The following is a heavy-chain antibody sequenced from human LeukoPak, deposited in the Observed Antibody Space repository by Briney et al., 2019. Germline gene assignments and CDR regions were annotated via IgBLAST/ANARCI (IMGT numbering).Heavy chain of an antibody. Sequence: SVKVSSKASGGTFSGYAISWVRQAPGQGLEWMGGIIPIFGTANYAQKFQGRVTITADKSTSTAYMELSSLRSEDTAVYYCATHYDILTGYQRYFDYWGQGTLVTVSS. D-gene: IGHD3-9*01. CDR2: IIPIFGTA. V-gene: IGHV1-69*06. J-gene: IGHJ4*02. CDR3: ATHYDILTGYQRYFDY. CDR1: GGTFSGYA.